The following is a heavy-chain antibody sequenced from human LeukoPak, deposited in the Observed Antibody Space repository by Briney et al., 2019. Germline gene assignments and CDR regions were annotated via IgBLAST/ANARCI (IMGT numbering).Heavy chain of an antibody. Sequence: SGTLSLTCAVSGCSISSSNWWSWVRQPPGKGLKWIGEIYHSGSTNYNPSLKSRVTISVDKSKNQFSLKLSSVTAADTAVYYCARGRIAVAVPFDYWGQGTLVTVSS. J-gene: IGHJ4*02. D-gene: IGHD6-19*01. CDR3: ARGRIAVAVPFDY. CDR1: GCSISSSNW. V-gene: IGHV4-4*02. CDR2: IYHSGST.